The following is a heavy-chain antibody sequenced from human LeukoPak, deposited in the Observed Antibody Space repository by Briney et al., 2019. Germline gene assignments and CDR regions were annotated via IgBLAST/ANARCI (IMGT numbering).Heavy chain of an antibody. CDR3: ARDGQQWPPMPSDY. CDR1: GYTFTSYG. J-gene: IGHJ4*02. Sequence: ASVKVSCKASGYTFTSYGISWVRQAPGQGLEWMGWISAYNGNTNYAQKLQGRVTMTTDTSSSTAYMELRSLRSDDTAVYYCARDGQQWPPMPSDYWGQGTLVTVSS. V-gene: IGHV1-18*01. D-gene: IGHD6-19*01. CDR2: ISAYNGNT.